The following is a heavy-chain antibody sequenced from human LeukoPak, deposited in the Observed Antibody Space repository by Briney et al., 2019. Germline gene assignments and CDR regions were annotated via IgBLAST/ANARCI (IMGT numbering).Heavy chain of an antibody. D-gene: IGHD2-2*01. Sequence: SETLSLTCTVSGGSISSYYWSWIRQPPGKGLEWIGYIYYSGSTNYNPSLKSRVTISVDRSKNQFSLKLSSVTAADTAVYYRARVGPAAPHDAFDIWGQGTMVTVSS. V-gene: IGHV4-59*12. CDR2: IYYSGST. CDR3: ARVGPAAPHDAFDI. CDR1: GGSISSYY. J-gene: IGHJ3*02.